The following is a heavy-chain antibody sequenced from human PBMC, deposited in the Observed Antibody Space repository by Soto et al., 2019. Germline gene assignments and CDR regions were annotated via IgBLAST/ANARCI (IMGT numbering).Heavy chain of an antibody. CDR3: AREAAGILNWFDP. CDR1: GGSISSGGYY. CDR2: IYYSGST. J-gene: IGHJ5*02. D-gene: IGHD6-25*01. V-gene: IGHV4-31*03. Sequence: QVQLQESGPGLVKPSQTLSLTCTVSGGSISSGGYYWSWIRQHPGKGLEWIGYIYYSGSTYYNPSLKSRVTISVDTSKNQFSLKLSPVTAADTAVYYCAREAAGILNWFDPWGQGTLVNVSS.